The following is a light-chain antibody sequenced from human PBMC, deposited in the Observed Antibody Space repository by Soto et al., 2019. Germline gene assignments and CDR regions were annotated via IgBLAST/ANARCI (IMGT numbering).Light chain of an antibody. V-gene: IGLV1-40*01. Sequence: QLVLTQPPSVSGAPGQRVTISCTGSSSNIGAGYDVHWYQQLPGTAPKLLIYGNSNRPSGVPDRFSGPKSGTSASLAITGLQAEDEADYYCQSYDSSLVVFGGGTKVTVL. CDR1: SSNIGAGYD. CDR2: GNS. J-gene: IGLJ2*01. CDR3: QSYDSSLVV.